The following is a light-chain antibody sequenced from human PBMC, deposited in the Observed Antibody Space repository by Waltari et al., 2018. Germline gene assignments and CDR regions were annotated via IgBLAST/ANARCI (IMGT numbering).Light chain of an antibody. CDR2: WAS. CDR3: QQYYSTPVT. V-gene: IGKV4-1*01. Sequence: DIMLTQSPDSLAVSLGERATINCKSSQSVLYSSNNKNYLAWYQQQPGQPPKLLIYWASTRASGVPDRVSGSGSGTDFTLTISSLQAEDVAVYYCQQYYSTPVTVGQGTKVEIK. CDR1: QSVLYSSNNKNY. J-gene: IGKJ1*01.